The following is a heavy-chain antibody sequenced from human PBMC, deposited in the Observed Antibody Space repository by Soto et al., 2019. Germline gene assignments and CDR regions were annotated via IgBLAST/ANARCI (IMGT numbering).Heavy chain of an antibody. CDR3: ARDTGELLLNWFDP. J-gene: IGHJ5*02. CDR2: IIPIFGTA. V-gene: IGHV1-69*13. Sequence: GASVKVSCKASGGTFSSYAISWVRQAPGQGHEWMGGIIPIFGTANYAQKFQGRVTITADESTSTAYMELSSLRSEDTAVYYCARDTGELLLNWFDPWGQGTLVTVSS. D-gene: IGHD1-26*01. CDR1: GGTFSSYA.